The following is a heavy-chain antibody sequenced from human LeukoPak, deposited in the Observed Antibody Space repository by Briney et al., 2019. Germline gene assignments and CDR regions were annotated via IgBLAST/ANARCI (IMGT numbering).Heavy chain of an antibody. D-gene: IGHD5-24*01. Sequence: GGSLRLSCAASGFTFSSYSMNWVRQAPGKGLEWVSSISSSSSYIYYADSVKGRFTISRDNAKNSLYLQMNSLGAEDTAVYYCARGGYNVPHDYWGQGTLVTVSS. V-gene: IGHV3-21*01. CDR3: ARGGYNVPHDY. CDR2: ISSSSSYI. CDR1: GFTFSSYS. J-gene: IGHJ4*02.